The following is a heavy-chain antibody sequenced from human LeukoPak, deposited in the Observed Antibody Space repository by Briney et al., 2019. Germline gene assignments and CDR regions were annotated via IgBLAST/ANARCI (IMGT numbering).Heavy chain of an antibody. CDR2: ISIYKGNT. Sequence: ASVKVSCKASGYTLFSYGVNWVRQAPGQRLEWMGWISIYKGNTNYAQILQGRVTMTTDTSTSTVCMELRSLRSDDTAVYYCASNPRGDSLTFDYWGQGTLVTVSS. CDR1: GYTLFSYG. J-gene: IGHJ4*02. V-gene: IGHV1-18*04. CDR3: ASNPRGDSLTFDY. D-gene: IGHD2-21*02.